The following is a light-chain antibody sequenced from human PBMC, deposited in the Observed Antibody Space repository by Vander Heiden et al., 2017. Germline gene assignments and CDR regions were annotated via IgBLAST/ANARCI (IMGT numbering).Light chain of an antibody. CDR3: QQSYIPPYT. V-gene: IGKV1-39*01. J-gene: IGKJ2*01. Sequence: DIQMTQSPSSLSASVAARVPVSCRASQSISNSLNWYQLKPGKAPRLLIFGASTLQSGAPSRFSGSGSGTDFTLTISGLQPEDSATYYCQQSYIPPYTFGQGTKLEIK. CDR1: QSISNS. CDR2: GAS.